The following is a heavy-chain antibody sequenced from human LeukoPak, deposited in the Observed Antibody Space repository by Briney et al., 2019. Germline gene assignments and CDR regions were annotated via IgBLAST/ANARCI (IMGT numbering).Heavy chain of an antibody. CDR3: ARDFHYYGSGSLWDY. J-gene: IGHJ4*02. D-gene: IGHD3-10*01. V-gene: IGHV1-18*01. CDR2: ISAYNGGT. CDR1: GYTFISYG. Sequence: ASVKVSCKTSGYTFISYGITWVRQAPGQGLEWMGWISAYNGGTKYEQKLQGRVTMTTDTSTNTAYLELTSLSSDDTAMYYCARDFHYYGSGSLWDYWGQGTLVTVSS.